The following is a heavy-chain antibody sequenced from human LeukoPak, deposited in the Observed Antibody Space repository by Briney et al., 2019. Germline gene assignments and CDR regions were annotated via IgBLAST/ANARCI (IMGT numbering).Heavy chain of an antibody. CDR2: INYSGST. CDR1: GGSISSSSYY. D-gene: IGHD3-16*02. V-gene: IGHV4-39*01. Sequence: PSETLSLTCTVSGGSISSSSYYWGWIRQPPGQGLEWFGTINYSGSTFCNSSLRSRVTISVDTSKNQFSLKLNSVTAADTAVYYCARAIGYTAENTNYYSYMDVWGKGTTVTVSS. CDR3: ARAIGYTAENTNYYSYMDV. J-gene: IGHJ6*03.